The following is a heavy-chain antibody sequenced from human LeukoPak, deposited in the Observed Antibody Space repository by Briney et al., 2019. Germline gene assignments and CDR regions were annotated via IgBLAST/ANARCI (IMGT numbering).Heavy chain of an antibody. Sequence: SETLSLTCTVSGGSISSYYWSWIRQPPGKGLEWIGYIYHRGSTNYNPSLKGRVTISVDTSKNQFSLKLSSVPAADTAVYYCARVGSGYTFDYWGQGTLVTLSS. V-gene: IGHV4-59*01. D-gene: IGHD3-22*01. CDR2: IYHRGST. CDR1: GGSISSYY. J-gene: IGHJ4*02. CDR3: ARVGSGYTFDY.